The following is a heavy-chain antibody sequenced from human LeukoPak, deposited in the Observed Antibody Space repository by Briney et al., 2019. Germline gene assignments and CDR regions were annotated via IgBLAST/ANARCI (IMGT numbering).Heavy chain of an antibody. Sequence: PSETLSLTCAVYGGSFSGHYWNWIRQPPGEGLEWIGEINHSGSTSYNPSLKSRVTISVDTSKNQFSLKLSSVTAADTAVYYCARPQYGSSWCDFDYWGQGTLVTVSS. CDR1: GGSFSGHY. D-gene: IGHD6-13*01. V-gene: IGHV4-34*01. CDR3: ARPQYGSSWCDFDY. J-gene: IGHJ4*02. CDR2: INHSGST.